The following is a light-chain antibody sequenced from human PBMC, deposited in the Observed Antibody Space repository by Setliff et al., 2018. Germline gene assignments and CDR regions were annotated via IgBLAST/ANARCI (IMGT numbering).Light chain of an antibody. Sequence: QSALAQPASVSGSPGQSITISCTGTSSDVGAYNYISWYQQYPGKAPKLMIYDVSKWPSGVSNRFSGSKSGNTASLTISELQAEDEADYYCSSYTNISPYYVFGTGTKVTVL. V-gene: IGLV2-14*01. J-gene: IGLJ1*01. CDR2: DVS. CDR3: SSYTNISPYYV. CDR1: SSDVGAYNY.